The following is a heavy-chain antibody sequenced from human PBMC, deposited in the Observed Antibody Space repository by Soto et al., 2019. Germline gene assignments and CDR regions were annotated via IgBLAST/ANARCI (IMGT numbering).Heavy chain of an antibody. CDR1: GGSISSGGYY. CDR3: ARPFAGPKYGSGRLNWFDP. V-gene: IGHV4-31*03. CDR2: IYYSGST. D-gene: IGHD3-10*01. J-gene: IGHJ5*02. Sequence: SETLSLTCTVSGGSISSGGYYWSWIRQHPGKGLEWIGYIYYSGSTYYNPSLKSRVTISVDTSKNQFSLKLSSVTAADTAVYYCARPFAGPKYGSGRLNWFDPWGQGTLVTVSS.